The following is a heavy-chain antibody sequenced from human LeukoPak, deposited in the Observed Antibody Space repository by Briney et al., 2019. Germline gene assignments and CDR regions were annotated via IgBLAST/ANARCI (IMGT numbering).Heavy chain of an antibody. J-gene: IGHJ4*02. CDR1: GGSISSGSYY. D-gene: IGHD2-15*01. Sequence: SETLSLTCAVSGGSISSGSYYWSWIRQPAGKGLEWIGRIYTWGSTNYNPSLKSRVTISVDTSKNQFSLELGSVTAADTAVYYCAREDRYCSGGSCYSWGQGTLVTVSS. V-gene: IGHV4-61*02. CDR2: IYTWGST. CDR3: AREDRYCSGGSCYS.